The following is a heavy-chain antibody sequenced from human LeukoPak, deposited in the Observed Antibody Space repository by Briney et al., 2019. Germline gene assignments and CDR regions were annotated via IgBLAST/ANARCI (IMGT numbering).Heavy chain of an antibody. CDR1: VFTFSSYG. V-gene: IGHV3-30*02. J-gene: IGHJ4*02. CDR3: AKSGDIVVVPAAIHFDY. D-gene: IGHD2-2*01. CDR2: IRYDGSNK. Sequence: PGGSLRLSCAASVFTFSSYGMHWVRQAPGKGLEWVAFIRYDGSNKYYADSVKGRFTISRDNSKNTLYLQMNSLRAEDTAVYYCAKSGDIVVVPAAIHFDYWGQGTLVTVSS.